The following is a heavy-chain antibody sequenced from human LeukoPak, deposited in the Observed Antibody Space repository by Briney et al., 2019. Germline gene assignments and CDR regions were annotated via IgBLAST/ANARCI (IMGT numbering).Heavy chain of an antibody. CDR2: ISAYNGNT. CDR3: ARVGGFDCSGGSCEFDY. V-gene: IGHV1-18*01. Sequence: ASVKVSCKASGYTFTSYGISWVRQAPGQGLEWMGWISAYNGNTNYAQKLQGRVTMTTDTSTSTAYMALRSLRSDDTAVYYCARVGGFDCSGGSCEFDYWGQGTLVTVSS. D-gene: IGHD2-15*01. J-gene: IGHJ4*02. CDR1: GYTFTSYG.